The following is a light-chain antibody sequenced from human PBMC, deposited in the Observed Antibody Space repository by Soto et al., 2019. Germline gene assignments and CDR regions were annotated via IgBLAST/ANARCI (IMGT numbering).Light chain of an antibody. V-gene: IGKV4-1*01. CDR2: WAS. CDR3: QQYYSSPWT. J-gene: IGKJ1*01. Sequence: DIVMTQSPDSLAVSLGERATINCKSSQSTLYSPNNKNALAWYQQKPGQPPRLLIYWASTRDSGVPDLFSGIVSGTDFTLTISSLEVMDVAVYYCQQYYSSPWTFGQGTKVEV. CDR1: QSTLYSPNNKNA.